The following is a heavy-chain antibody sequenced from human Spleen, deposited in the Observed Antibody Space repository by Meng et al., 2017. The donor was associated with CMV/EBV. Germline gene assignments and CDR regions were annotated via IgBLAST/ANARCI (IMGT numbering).Heavy chain of an antibody. V-gene: IGHV5-51*01. J-gene: IGHJ4*02. CDR1: RYRFPTYW. CDR2: IYAGDSDT. CDR3: ARQGDSGWYTVDY. Sequence: GGSLRLSCKGSRYRFPTYWIDWVRQMPGKGLEWMGIIYAGDSDTRNSPSFQGQVTISADKSINTAYLQWSGLKASDSAMYFCARQGDSGWYTVDYWGQGTQVTVSS. D-gene: IGHD6-19*01.